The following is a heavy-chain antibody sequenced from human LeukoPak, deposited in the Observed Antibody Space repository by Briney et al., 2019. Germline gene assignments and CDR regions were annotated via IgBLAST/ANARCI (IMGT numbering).Heavy chain of an antibody. Sequence: GRSLRLSCAASGFTFSSYGMHWVRQAPGKGLEWVAVISYDGSNKYYADSVKGRFTISRDNSKNTLYLQMNSLRAEETAVYYCARSDSGYSGYDNYWGQGTLVTVSS. CDR3: ARSDSGYSGYDNY. V-gene: IGHV3-30*03. J-gene: IGHJ4*02. CDR1: GFTFSSYG. D-gene: IGHD5-12*01. CDR2: ISYDGSNK.